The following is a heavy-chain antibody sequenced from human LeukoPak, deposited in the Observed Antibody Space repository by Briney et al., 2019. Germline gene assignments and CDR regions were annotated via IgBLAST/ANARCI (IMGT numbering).Heavy chain of an antibody. D-gene: IGHD6-13*01. CDR1: GGSISSSSYY. CDR3: ATQIVGIVAPHFDY. Sequence: PSETLSLTCTVSGGSISSSSYYWSWIRQPAGKGLEWIGRIYVSGSTNYNPSLKSRVTISVDTSKNQFSLKLSSVTAADTAVYYYATQIVGIVAPHFDYWGQGTLVTVSS. CDR2: IYVSGST. J-gene: IGHJ4*02. V-gene: IGHV4-61*02.